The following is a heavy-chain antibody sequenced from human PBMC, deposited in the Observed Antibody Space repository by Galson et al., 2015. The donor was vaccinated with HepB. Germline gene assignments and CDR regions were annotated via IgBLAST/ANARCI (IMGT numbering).Heavy chain of an antibody. V-gene: IGHV3-30-3*01. J-gene: IGHJ4*02. CDR3: ARASRPGPPRSSIAARVPYY. CDR2: ISYDGSNK. CDR1: GLTFSSYA. D-gene: IGHD6-6*01. Sequence: SLRLSCAASGLTFSSYAMHWVRQAPGKGLEWVAVISYDGSNKYYADSVKGRFTISRDNSKNTLYLQMNSLRAEDTAVYYCARASRPGPPRSSIAARVPYYWGQGTLVTVSS.